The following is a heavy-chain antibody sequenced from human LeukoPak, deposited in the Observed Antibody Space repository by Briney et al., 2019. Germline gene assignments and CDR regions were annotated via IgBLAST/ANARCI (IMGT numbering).Heavy chain of an antibody. J-gene: IGHJ4*02. V-gene: IGHV3-9*01. D-gene: IGHD3-10*01. CDR1: GFTFDDYA. CDR2: ISWNSGSI. Sequence: GGSLRLSCAASGFTFDDYAMHWVRQAPGKGLEWVSGISWNSGSIGYADSVKGRFTISRDNAKNSLYLQMNSLRAEDTALYYCAKDISYHGSGVDYWGQGTLVTVSS. CDR3: AKDISYHGSGVDY.